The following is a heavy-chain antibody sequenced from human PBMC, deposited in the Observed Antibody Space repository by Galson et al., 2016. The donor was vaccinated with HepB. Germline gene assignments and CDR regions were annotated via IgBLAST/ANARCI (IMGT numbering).Heavy chain of an antibody. CDR1: GASIDSGGFY. CDR3: AKDFSHQRLLEGWFDP. J-gene: IGHJ5*02. Sequence: TLSLTCSVSGASIDSGGFYWSWIRQYPVKGLEWIGYISYSGRTYYTPSLKIRIAIPIDTSKNQFPLKLSSVTAADTAIYYCAKDFSHQRLLEGWFDPWGQGTLVTVSS. CDR2: ISYSGRT. D-gene: IGHD6-25*01. V-gene: IGHV4-31*03.